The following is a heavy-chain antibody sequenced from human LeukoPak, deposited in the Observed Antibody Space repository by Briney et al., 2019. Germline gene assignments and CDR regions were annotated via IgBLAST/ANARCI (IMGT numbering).Heavy chain of an antibody. CDR3: ARERLGELSLWPFDS. J-gene: IGHJ4*01. Sequence: ASVKVSCKASGYTFTSYGISWVRQAPGQGLEWMGWISAYNGNTNYAQKLQGRVTMTTDTSTSTAYMELRSLRSDDPAVSYCARERLGELSLWPFDSWGHGTLVTVSS. CDR2: ISAYNGNT. V-gene: IGHV1-18*01. CDR1: GYTFTSYG. D-gene: IGHD3-16*02.